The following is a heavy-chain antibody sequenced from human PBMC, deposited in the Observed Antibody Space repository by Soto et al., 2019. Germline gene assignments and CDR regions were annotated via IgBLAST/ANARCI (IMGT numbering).Heavy chain of an antibody. J-gene: IGHJ4*02. CDR1: VFSLSTSGLG. CDR3: AHRPSGWYLFDY. Sequence: SVPTLVNPTQTLTLTCTFCVFSLSTSGLGVGWIRQPPGKAREWLALIYFNDDRRSSPSLKARLTITKDTSKNQVVLTMTNMDPVDTATYYCAHRPSGWYLFDYWGQGTLVTVSS. V-gene: IGHV2-5*01. D-gene: IGHD6-19*01. CDR2: IYFNDDR.